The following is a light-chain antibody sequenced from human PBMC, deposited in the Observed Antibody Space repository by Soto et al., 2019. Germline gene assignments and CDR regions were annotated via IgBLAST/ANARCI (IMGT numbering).Light chain of an antibody. Sequence: ELVLTQSPGTLSLSPGERPTLPAKTSQSRGSNFLAWYQHKPGQAPRLLIYVSSNRATGIPDRFSGSASGTDFPLTINRLEPEDFAVYYCQLYGISPPFGQGTRLEI. CDR3: QLYGISPP. J-gene: IGKJ5*01. V-gene: IGKV3-20*01. CDR1: QSRGSNF. CDR2: VSS.